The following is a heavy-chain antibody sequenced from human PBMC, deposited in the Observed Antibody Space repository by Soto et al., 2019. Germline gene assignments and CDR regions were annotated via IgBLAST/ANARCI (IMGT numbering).Heavy chain of an antibody. Sequence: SQTLSLTCTVSGGSISSYYWSWIRQPPGKGLEWIGYIYYSGSTNYNPSLKSRVTISVDTSKNQFSLKLSSVTAADTAVYYCARDRAVVVPAANKYYYYGMDVWGQGTTVTVSS. D-gene: IGHD2-2*01. J-gene: IGHJ6*02. CDR1: GGSISSYY. CDR2: IYYSGST. V-gene: IGHV4-59*01. CDR3: ARDRAVVVPAANKYYYYGMDV.